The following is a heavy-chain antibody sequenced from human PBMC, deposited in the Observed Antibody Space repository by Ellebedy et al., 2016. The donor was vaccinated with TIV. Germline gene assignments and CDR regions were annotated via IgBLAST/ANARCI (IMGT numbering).Heavy chain of an antibody. CDR2: INPSGGST. CDR3: ARAMRCSGGSCYGPRGGAFDI. Sequence: AASVKVSCKASGGTFSSYAISWVRQAPGQGLEWMGIINPSGGSTSYAQKFQGRVTMTRDTSTSTVYMELSSLRSEDTAVYYCARAMRCSGGSCYGPRGGAFDIWGQGTMVTVSS. V-gene: IGHV1-46*01. D-gene: IGHD2-15*01. CDR1: GGTFSSYA. J-gene: IGHJ3*02.